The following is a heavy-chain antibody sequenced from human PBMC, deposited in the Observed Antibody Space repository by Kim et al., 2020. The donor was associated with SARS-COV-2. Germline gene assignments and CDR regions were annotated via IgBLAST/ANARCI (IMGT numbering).Heavy chain of an antibody. CDR3: AKEYYYDSSDPIDY. CDR1: GFTFSSYG. CDR2: ISYDGSNK. J-gene: IGHJ4*02. V-gene: IGHV3-30*18. D-gene: IGHD3-22*01. Sequence: GGSLRLSCAASGFTFSSYGMHWVRQAPGKGLEWVAVISYDGSNKYYADSVKGRFTISRDNSKNTLYLQMNSLRAEDTAVYYCAKEYYYDSSDPIDYWGQGTLVTVSS.